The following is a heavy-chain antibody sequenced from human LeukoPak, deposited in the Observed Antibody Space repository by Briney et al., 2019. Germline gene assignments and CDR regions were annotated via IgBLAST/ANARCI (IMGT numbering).Heavy chain of an antibody. V-gene: IGHV3-53*01. CDR2: LYSAGST. CDR1: GFSVSSNY. D-gene: IGHD6-13*01. Sequence: GGSLRLSCAASGFSVSSNYMSWVRQAPGKGLEWVSVLYSAGSTYYADFVKGRFTISRDNSKNTLYLQMNRLTAEDTAVYYCARDPPGIPGYFDYWGRGTLVTVSS. CDR3: ARDPPGIPGYFDY. J-gene: IGHJ4*02.